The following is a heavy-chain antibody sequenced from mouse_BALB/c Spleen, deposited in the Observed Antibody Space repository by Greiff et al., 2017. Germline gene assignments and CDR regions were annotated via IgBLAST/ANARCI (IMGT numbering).Heavy chain of an antibody. V-gene: IGHV3-1*02. D-gene: IGHD2-1*01. CDR2: IHYSGST. J-gene: IGHJ1*01. CDR3: ARWIYYGNYSSWYFDV. CDR1: GYSITSGYS. Sequence: EVQLQESGPDLVKPSQSLSLTCTVTGYSITSGYSWPWIRQFPGNKLEWMGYIHYSGSTNYNPSLKSRISITRDTSKNQFFLQLNSVTTEDTATYYCARWIYYGNYSSWYFDVWGAGTTVTVSS.